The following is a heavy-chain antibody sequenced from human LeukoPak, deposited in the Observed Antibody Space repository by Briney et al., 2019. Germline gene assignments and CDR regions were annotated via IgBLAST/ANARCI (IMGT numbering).Heavy chain of an antibody. J-gene: IGHJ4*02. CDR1: GFTFSSNV. V-gene: IGHV3-7*01. D-gene: IGHD1-1*01. Sequence: GGSLRLSCAASGFTFSSNVMIWVRQAPGKGLEWVANIKQDGSEKYYVDSVKGRFTISRDNAKNSLYLQMNSLRAEDTAVYYCARDVYNMGDYWGQGTLVTVSS. CDR3: ARDVYNMGDY. CDR2: IKQDGSEK.